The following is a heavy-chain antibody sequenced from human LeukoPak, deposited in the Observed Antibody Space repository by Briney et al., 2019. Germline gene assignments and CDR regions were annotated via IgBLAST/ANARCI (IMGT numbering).Heavy chain of an antibody. CDR3: AKIPLNDGWAFDY. Sequence: PGGSLRLSCAASGFTFSSYGMHWVRQAPGKGLEWVAVISYDGSNKYYADSVKGRFTISRDNSKNTLYLQMNSLRAEDTAVYYCAKIPLNDGWAFDYWGQGTLVTVSS. CDR1: GFTFSSYG. CDR2: ISYDGSNK. D-gene: IGHD5-24*01. J-gene: IGHJ4*02. V-gene: IGHV3-30*18.